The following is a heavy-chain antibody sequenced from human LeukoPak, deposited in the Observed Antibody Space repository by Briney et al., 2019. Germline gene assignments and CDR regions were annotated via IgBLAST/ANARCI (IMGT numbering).Heavy chain of an antibody. J-gene: IGHJ6*02. CDR1: GFTFSSYA. D-gene: IGHD3-9*01. V-gene: IGHV3-23*01. CDR3: ARVGGVAGYSYYYYGMDV. CDR2: ISGSGGST. Sequence: PGGSLRLSCAASGFTFSSYAMSWVRQAPGKGLEWVSAISGSGGSTYYADSVKGRFTISRDNSKNTLYLQMNSLRAEDTAVYYCARVGGVAGYSYYYYGMDVWGQGTTVTVSS.